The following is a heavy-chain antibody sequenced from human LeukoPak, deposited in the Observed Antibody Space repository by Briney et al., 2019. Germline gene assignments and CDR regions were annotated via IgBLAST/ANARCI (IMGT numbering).Heavy chain of an antibody. CDR3: ARGFTSRVFISYYYYGMDV. Sequence: GASEKVSCKASGGTFSSYAISWVRQAPGQGLEWVGWMNPNSGNTGYAQKFQGRVTMTRNTSISTAYMELSSLRSEDTAVYYCARGFTSRVFISYYYYGMDVWGQGTTVTVSS. CDR1: GGTFSSYA. V-gene: IGHV1-8*02. J-gene: IGHJ6*02. CDR2: MNPNSGNT. D-gene: IGHD3-10*01.